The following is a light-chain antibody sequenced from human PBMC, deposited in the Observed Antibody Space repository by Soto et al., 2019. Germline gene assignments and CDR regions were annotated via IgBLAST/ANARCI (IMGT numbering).Light chain of an antibody. V-gene: IGKV1-33*01. CDR2: DAS. Sequence: DIQMTQSPSSLFASVGDRVTITCQATQDINIYLNWYQQKPGKAPNLPIYDASNLEIGVPSRFSGSGSGTHFTFTISSLQTEEIGTYYCQQYDILPITFGRGTRLEIK. J-gene: IGKJ5*01. CDR1: QDINIY. CDR3: QQYDILPIT.